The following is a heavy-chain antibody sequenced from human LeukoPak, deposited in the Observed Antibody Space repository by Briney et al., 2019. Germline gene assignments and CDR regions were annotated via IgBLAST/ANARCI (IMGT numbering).Heavy chain of an antibody. CDR2: ISSSSSTI. CDR1: GFPFSSYA. CDR3: ARDPNDFWSGLLFDY. Sequence: GGSLRLSCAASGFPFSSYAMNWVRQAPGKGLEWVSYISSSSSTIYYADSVKGRFTISRDNAKNSLYLQMNSLRDEDTAVYYCARDPNDFWSGLLFDYWGQGTLVTVSS. V-gene: IGHV3-48*02. D-gene: IGHD3-3*01. J-gene: IGHJ4*02.